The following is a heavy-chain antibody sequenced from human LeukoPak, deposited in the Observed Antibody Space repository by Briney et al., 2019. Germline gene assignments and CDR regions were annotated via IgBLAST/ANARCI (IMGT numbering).Heavy chain of an antibody. J-gene: IGHJ4*02. Sequence: GGSLRLSCAASRFTFSSYSMNWVRQAPGKGLEWVAFIRYDGSNKYYADSVKGRFSLSRDNSKNTVFLQMNSLRAEDTAVYYCAKDLTTGYSGGWYFGGFDYWGQGTLVTVSS. V-gene: IGHV3-30*02. CDR2: IRYDGSNK. CDR1: RFTFSSYS. D-gene: IGHD6-19*01. CDR3: AKDLTTGYSGGWYFGGFDY.